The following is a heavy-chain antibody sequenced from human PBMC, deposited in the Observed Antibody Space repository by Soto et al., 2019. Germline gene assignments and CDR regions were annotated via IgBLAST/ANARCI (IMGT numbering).Heavy chain of an antibody. CDR1: GGTLSSYA. CDR3: ARTYSSAPGEYNWFDP. CDR2: IIPIFGTA. V-gene: IGHV1-69*01. Sequence: QVQLVQSGAEVKKPGSSVKVSCTASGGTLSSYAISWVRQAPGQGLEWMGGIIPIFGTANYAQKYQGRVTITADESTSTAYMELSSLRSEDTAVYYCARTYSSAPGEYNWFDPWGQGTLVTVSS. J-gene: IGHJ5*02. D-gene: IGHD6-25*01.